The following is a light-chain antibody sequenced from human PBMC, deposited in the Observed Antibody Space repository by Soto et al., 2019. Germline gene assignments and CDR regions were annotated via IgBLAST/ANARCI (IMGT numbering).Light chain of an antibody. CDR1: QRIGNN. J-gene: IGKJ4*01. CDR3: PQATSFPLT. CDR2: AAS. V-gene: IGKV1-12*01. Sequence: DVQMTQSPSSLSPSIGYRVTLTCRASQRIGNNLNWYQQKPGNAPKLLIYAASSLQSGVPSRFSGSGSGTDFTLTISSLQPEDFATYYCPQATSFPLTFGGRTNVDIK.